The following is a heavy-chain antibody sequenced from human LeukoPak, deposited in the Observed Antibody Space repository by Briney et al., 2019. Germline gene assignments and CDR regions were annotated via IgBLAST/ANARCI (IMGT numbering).Heavy chain of an antibody. V-gene: IGHV4-38-2*02. Sequence: PSETLSLTCTVSGYSISSGHYWGWIRQPPGKGLEWIGSIYHSGSTYYNPSLKSRVTISVDTSKNQFSLKLSSVTAADTAVYYCARDYCSSTSCGGFDYWGQGTLVTVSS. J-gene: IGHJ4*02. CDR2: IYHSGST. D-gene: IGHD2-2*01. CDR1: GYSISSGHY. CDR3: ARDYCSSTSCGGFDY.